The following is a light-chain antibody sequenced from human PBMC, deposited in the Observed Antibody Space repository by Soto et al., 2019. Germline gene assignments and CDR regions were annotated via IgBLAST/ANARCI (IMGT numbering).Light chain of an antibody. CDR3: RSYTSSSTLV. J-gene: IGLJ2*01. CDR1: SSDVGGYNY. V-gene: IGLV2-14*01. CDR2: EVS. Sequence: QSALTQPASVSGSPGQSITISCTGTSSDVGGYNYVSWYQQHPGKAPKLMIYEVSNRPSGVSNRFSGSKSGNTASLTISGLQDEDEDDYYCRSYTSSSTLVFGGGTKVTVL.